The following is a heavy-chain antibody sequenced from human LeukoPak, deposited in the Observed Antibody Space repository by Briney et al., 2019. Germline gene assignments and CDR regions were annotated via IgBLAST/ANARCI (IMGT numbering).Heavy chain of an antibody. J-gene: IGHJ4*02. CDR1: GYTFTTYY. D-gene: IGHD6-13*01. CDR2: INPTGGST. CDR3: ALYSSTWY. Sequence: ASVTVSCTASGYTFTTYYIHWVRQAPGQGLEWMGIINPTGGSTTYAQKFQGRVAMTRDTSTSKVFMEVNSLRSEDTAVYYCALYSSTWYWGQGTLVTVSS. V-gene: IGHV1-46*01.